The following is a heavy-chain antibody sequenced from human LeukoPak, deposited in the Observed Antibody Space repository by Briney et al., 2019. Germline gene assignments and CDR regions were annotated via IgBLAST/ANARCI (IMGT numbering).Heavy chain of an antibody. Sequence: ASVKVSCEASGYTFTDHTIHWVRQAPGQGLEWMGWINPNIGTTNYAKRFQGRLTVTRDTSINTAFMELSSLNPDDTAVFYCARRYDSRGPVTFDFWGQGTKVTVSS. CDR2: INPNIGTT. D-gene: IGHD3-22*01. CDR1: GYTFTDHT. V-gene: IGHV1-2*02. CDR3: ARRYDSRGPVTFDF. J-gene: IGHJ3*01.